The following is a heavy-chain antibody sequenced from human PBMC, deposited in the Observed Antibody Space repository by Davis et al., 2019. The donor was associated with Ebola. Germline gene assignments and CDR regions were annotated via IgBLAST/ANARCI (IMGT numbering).Heavy chain of an antibody. V-gene: IGHV3-30-3*01. J-gene: IGHJ4*02. CDR2: ISYDGSNK. CDR1: EFTFSNFV. Sequence: GESLKISCAASEFTFSNFVMHWVRQAPGRGLEWVAVISYDGSNKYYADSVKGRFTISRDNSKNTLYLQMNSLRAEDTAVYYCAREIGAYGDFPEPCDYWGQGTLVTVSS. D-gene: IGHD4-17*01. CDR3: AREIGAYGDFPEPCDY.